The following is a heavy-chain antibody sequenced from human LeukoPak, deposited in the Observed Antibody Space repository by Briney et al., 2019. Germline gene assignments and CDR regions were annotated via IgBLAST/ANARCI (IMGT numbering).Heavy chain of an antibody. V-gene: IGHV3-7*04. D-gene: IGHD1-7*01. CDR3: ARAGWNLFLNF. CDR2: IKEEGSEK. Sequence: QPGGSLRLSCAASGFTFNTYCMTWVRQAPGKGLEWVANIKEEGSEKNYVDSVKGRFTISRDNAKNSLYLQMNSLRAEDTAVYYCARAGWNLFLNFWGQGTLVTVSS. CDR1: GFTFNTYC. J-gene: IGHJ4*02.